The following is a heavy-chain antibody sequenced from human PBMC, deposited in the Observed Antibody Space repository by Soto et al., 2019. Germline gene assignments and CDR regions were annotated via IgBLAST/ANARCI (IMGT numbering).Heavy chain of an antibody. CDR1: GFTFSNYG. J-gene: IGHJ6*02. D-gene: IGHD3-10*01. CDR3: AKDRRVRDGLDV. V-gene: IGHV3-30*18. CDR2: ISYDGNYQ. Sequence: QVQLVESGGGVVQPGGSLRLSCAASGFTFSNYGVHWVRQAPGSGLEWVALISYDGNYQYYVDAVKGRFAISRDNSKDTLYLEMTSLRSEDTAIYYCAKDRRVRDGLDVWGQGTTVTVSS.